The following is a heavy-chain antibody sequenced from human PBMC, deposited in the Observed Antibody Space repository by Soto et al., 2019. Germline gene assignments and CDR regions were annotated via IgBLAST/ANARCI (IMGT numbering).Heavy chain of an antibody. D-gene: IGHD3-10*01. CDR3: MSHYASGTNDNYFDP. Sequence: QVQLVQSGPQVKKPGSSVKVSCKASGGTLNTYTISWVRQAPRQGFEWMGRIIPALGIPNYAQKFQGRVTMTADKSTNTAYMELTSLRSDDTAIYYGMSHYASGTNDNYFDPWGQGTLVTVSS. CDR2: IIPALGIP. J-gene: IGHJ5*02. V-gene: IGHV1-69*02. CDR1: GGTLNTYT.